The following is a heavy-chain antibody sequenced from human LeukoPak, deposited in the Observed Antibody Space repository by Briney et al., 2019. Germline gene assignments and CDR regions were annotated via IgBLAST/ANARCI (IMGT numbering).Heavy chain of an antibody. CDR2: IGDSGSGG. J-gene: IGHJ4*02. V-gene: IGHV3-23*01. Sequence: PGGSLRLSCSASGFNFNYFAMSWIRQAPGKRLEWVSTIGDSGSGGSYADSVRGRVTLSRDNSKNIVYLQMHSLRVDDSAVYYCSRIKYGGNSGYHFDYWGQGTLVTVSS. CDR1: GFNFNYFA. D-gene: IGHD4-23*01. CDR3: SRIKYGGNSGYHFDY.